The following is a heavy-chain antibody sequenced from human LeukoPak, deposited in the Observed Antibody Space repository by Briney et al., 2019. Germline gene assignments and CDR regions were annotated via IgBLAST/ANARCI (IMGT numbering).Heavy chain of an antibody. CDR2: ISGDGGST. CDR3: AKGSGSYLNYYHMDV. CDR1: GFTFDDYA. J-gene: IGHJ6*03. Sequence: GGSLRLSCAASGFTFDDYAMHWVRQAPGKGLEWVSLISGDGGSTYYADSVKGRFTISRDNSKNSLYLQMNSLRAEDMALYYCAKGSGSYLNYYHMDVWGKGTTVTVSS. D-gene: IGHD1-26*01. V-gene: IGHV3-43*02.